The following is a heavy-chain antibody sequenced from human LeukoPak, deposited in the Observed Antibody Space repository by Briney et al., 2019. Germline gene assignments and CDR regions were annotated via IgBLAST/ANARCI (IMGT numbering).Heavy chain of an antibody. CDR2: INTDGSST. J-gene: IGHJ6*04. V-gene: IGHV3-74*01. Sequence: GESLRLSCAASGFTFSSYWMYWVRQAPGKGLVWVSRINTDGSSTSYVDSVKGRFTISRDNSKNTLYLQMNSLRAEDTAVYYCARVDILTGYYGNGMDVWGKGTTVTVSS. CDR1: GFTFSSYW. CDR3: ARVDILTGYYGNGMDV. D-gene: IGHD3-9*01.